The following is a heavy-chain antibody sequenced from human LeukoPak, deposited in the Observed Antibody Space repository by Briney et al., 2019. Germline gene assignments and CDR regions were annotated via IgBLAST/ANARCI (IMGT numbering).Heavy chain of an antibody. CDR1: GFRFSSYG. J-gene: IGHJ5*01. CDR3: ARDISSRWYDF. D-gene: IGHD6-13*01. V-gene: IGHV3-33*01. CDR2: IWYDGSNE. Sequence: GRSLRLSCAASGFRFSSYGMHWVRQAPGKGLEWVAVIWYDGSNEFYADSVKGRFTISRDNSKNTLYLQIDSLRAEDTAVYYCARDISSRWYDFWGQGTLVTVSS.